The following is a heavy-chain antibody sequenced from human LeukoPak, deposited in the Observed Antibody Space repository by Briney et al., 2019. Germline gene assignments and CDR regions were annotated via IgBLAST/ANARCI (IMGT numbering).Heavy chain of an antibody. V-gene: IGHV1-18*01. CDR1: GYTFTSNG. Sequence: GASVKISCKASGYTFTSNGISCVRQAPGQGLEWMGWISAYNGNTNYAQKLQGRVTMTTDTSTSTAYMELRSLRSDDTAVYYCARDRHSSSSAELFDPWGQGTLVTVSS. J-gene: IGHJ5*02. CDR2: ISAYNGNT. CDR3: ARDRHSSSSAELFDP. D-gene: IGHD6-6*01.